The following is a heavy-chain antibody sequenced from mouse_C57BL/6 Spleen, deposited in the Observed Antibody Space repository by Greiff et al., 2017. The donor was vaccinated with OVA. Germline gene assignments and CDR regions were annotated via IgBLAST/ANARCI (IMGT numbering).Heavy chain of an antibody. CDR1: GYTFTSYW. V-gene: IGHV1-53*01. Sequence: QVQLQQPGTELVKPGASVKLSCKASGYTFTSYWMHWVKQRPGQGLEWIGNINPSNGGTNYNEKFKSKATLTVNKSSSTAYMQLSSLTSEDSAVYYGAREGYDGYSWYFDVWGTGTTVTVSS. CDR3: AREGYDGYSWYFDV. D-gene: IGHD2-3*01. J-gene: IGHJ1*03. CDR2: INPSNGGT.